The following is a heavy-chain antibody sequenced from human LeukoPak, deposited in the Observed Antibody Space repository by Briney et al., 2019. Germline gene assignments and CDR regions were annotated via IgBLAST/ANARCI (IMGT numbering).Heavy chain of an antibody. CDR2: IDYSAST. D-gene: IGHD1-26*01. CDR1: GGSISTYY. Sequence: SETLSLTCTVSGGSISTYYWSWIRQLPGKGLEWIAYIDYSASTNYNPSLKSRVTISVDTSKNQFSLKLNSVTAADTAVYYCARDSRRELLHAFDIWGQGTMVTVSS. CDR3: ARDSRRELLHAFDI. V-gene: IGHV4-59*01. J-gene: IGHJ3*02.